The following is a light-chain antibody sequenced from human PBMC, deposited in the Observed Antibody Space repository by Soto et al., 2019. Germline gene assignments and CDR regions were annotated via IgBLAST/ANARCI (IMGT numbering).Light chain of an antibody. Sequence: QSVLTQPASVSGSPGQSITISCTGTSXDVGGYNYVSWYQQHPGKAPKLMIYEVSNRPSGVSNRFSGSKSGNTASLTISGIQAEDEADYYCSSYTSSSTPYVFGTGTKVTV. CDR2: EVS. J-gene: IGLJ1*01. CDR1: SXDVGGYNY. CDR3: SSYTSSSTPYV. V-gene: IGLV2-14*01.